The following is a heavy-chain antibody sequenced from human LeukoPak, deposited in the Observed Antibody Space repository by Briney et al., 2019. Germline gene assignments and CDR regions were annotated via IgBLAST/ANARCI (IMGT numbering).Heavy chain of an antibody. J-gene: IGHJ4*02. CDR3: AREAFFGDLDY. D-gene: IGHD3-10*01. Sequence: TLSLTCTVSGGSISTTNYYWSWIRQPPGKGLEWIGYIYYSGSTYYNPSLKSRVTISVDTSKNQFSLKLSSVTAADTAVYYCAREAFFGDLDYWGQGTLVTVSS. CDR1: GGSISTTNYY. V-gene: IGHV4-30-4*01. CDR2: IYYSGST.